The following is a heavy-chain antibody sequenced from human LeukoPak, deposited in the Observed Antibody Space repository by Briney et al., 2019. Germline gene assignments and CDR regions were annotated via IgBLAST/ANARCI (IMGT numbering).Heavy chain of an antibody. CDR1: RYTFSSYG. V-gene: IGHV3-33*01. D-gene: IGHD3-10*01. CDR2: KWYDGSNK. CDR3: ARGRYYYGSGSYYTGEYYFDY. Sequence: GRSLRLSCAASRYTFSSYGMHWARHAPGKGLEWVADKWYDGSNKYYADSVKGRFTISRDNSKNTLYLQMNSLRAEDTAVYYCARGRYYYGSGSYYTGEYYFDYWGQGTLVTVSS. J-gene: IGHJ4*02.